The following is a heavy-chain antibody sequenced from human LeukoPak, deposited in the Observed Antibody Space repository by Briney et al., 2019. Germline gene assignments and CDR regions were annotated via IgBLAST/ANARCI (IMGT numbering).Heavy chain of an antibody. J-gene: IGHJ4*02. V-gene: IGHV4-38-2*02. Sequence: SESLSLTCTVSGYSISSGYYWGWIRQPPGKGLEWIGSIYHSGSTYYNPSLKSRVTISVDTSKNQFSLKLSSVTAADTAVYYCARVVVGIAVPVGYFDYWGQGTLVTVSS. CDR1: GYSISSGYY. CDR2: IYHSGST. CDR3: ARVVVGIAVPVGYFDY. D-gene: IGHD6-19*01.